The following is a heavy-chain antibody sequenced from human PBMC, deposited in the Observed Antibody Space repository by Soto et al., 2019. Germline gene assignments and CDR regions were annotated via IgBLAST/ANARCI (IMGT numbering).Heavy chain of an antibody. CDR2: IIPIFGTA. D-gene: IGHD6-13*01. V-gene: IGHV1-69*01. Sequence: QVQLVQSGAEVKKPGSSVKVSCTASGGTFSSYAISWVRQAPGQGLEWMGGIIPIFGTANYAQKFQGRVTITADESTSTAYMELSSLRCDDTAVYYCARDRVGLGGIAGGEFDYWGQGTLVTVSS. CDR1: GGTFSSYA. J-gene: IGHJ4*02. CDR3: ARDRVGLGGIAGGEFDY.